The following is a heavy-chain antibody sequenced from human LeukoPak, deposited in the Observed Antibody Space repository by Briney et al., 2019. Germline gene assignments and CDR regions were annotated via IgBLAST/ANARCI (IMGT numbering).Heavy chain of an antibody. CDR1: GFTFSSYW. D-gene: IGHD5-12*01. Sequence: GGSLRLSCAASGFTFSSYWMSWVRQAPGKGLEWVANIKQDGSEKYYVDSVKGRFTISRDNAKNSLYLQMNSLRAEDTAVYYCARDQSQYSGYDPSYDYFDYWGQATLVTVSS. CDR2: IKQDGSEK. J-gene: IGHJ4*02. V-gene: IGHV3-7*01. CDR3: ARDQSQYSGYDPSYDYFDY.